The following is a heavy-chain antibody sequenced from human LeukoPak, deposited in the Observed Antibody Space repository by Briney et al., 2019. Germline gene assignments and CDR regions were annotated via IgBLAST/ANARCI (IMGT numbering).Heavy chain of an antibody. J-gene: IGHJ4*02. V-gene: IGHV4-31*03. D-gene: IGHD6-19*01. CDR3: ARDSSGSFLDD. CDR1: GGSIDNVNYY. Sequence: SQTLSLTCTISGGSIDNVNYYWSWIRQQPGKGLEWIGSIYYSGRSFYNPSLESRLIMSVDTSKNQFSLNLNSVTAADTAVYYCARDSSGSFLDDWGPGTLVTVSS. CDR2: IYYSGRS.